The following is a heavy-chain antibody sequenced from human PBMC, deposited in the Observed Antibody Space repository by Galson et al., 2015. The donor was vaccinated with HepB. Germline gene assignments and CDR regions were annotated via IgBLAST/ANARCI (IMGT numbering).Heavy chain of an antibody. Sequence: SLRLSCAASGFTFDTYAMSWVRQAPGKGLEWVSAISVTGGSTYYADSVKGRFTISRDTSKNTLFLQMNSLRAEDTAVYYCAKERREEFDYRGQGTLVTVSS. CDR3: AKERREEFDY. J-gene: IGHJ4*02. CDR1: GFTFDTYA. CDR2: ISVTGGST. V-gene: IGHV3-23*01.